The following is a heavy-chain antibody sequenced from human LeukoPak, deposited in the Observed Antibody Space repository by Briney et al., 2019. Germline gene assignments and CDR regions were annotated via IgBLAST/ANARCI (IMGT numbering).Heavy chain of an antibody. J-gene: IGHJ3*02. V-gene: IGHV3-20*04. Sequence: GGSLTLSCAVSGFTFDDYAINWVRQAPGKGLEWVSNINWNGASTGYGDPVKGRFTISRDNAKNSVFLQMNSLRPDDTALYYCARDMLLGDAFDIWGQGTMVIVSS. D-gene: IGHD3-10*02. CDR3: ARDMLLGDAFDI. CDR2: INWNGAST. CDR1: GFTFDDYA.